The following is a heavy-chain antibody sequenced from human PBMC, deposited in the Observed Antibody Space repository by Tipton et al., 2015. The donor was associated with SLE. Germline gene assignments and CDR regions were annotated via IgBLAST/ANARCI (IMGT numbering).Heavy chain of an antibody. Sequence: TLSLTCTVSGGSISSHYWSWIRQPPGKGLEWIGYIYYSGSTNYNPSLKSRVTISVDTSKNQFSLKLSSVTAADTAVYYCASSRRGDWPFDIWGQGTMVTVSS. CDR2: IYYSGST. CDR1: GGSISSHY. V-gene: IGHV4-59*11. D-gene: IGHD2-21*01. J-gene: IGHJ3*02. CDR3: ASSRRGDWPFDI.